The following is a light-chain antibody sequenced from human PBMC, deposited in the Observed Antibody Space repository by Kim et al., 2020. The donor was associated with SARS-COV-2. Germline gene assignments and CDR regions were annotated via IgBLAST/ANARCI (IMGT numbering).Light chain of an antibody. V-gene: IGLV7-43*01. J-gene: IGLJ1*01. CDR3: LLYYGGTYV. CDR2: STT. Sequence: GGTVTRTCASSTGAGTSGYYPNWFQQKPGQTPRPLIYSTTYKQSWTPARFSGSLLGGKAALTLSGVQPEDEADYYCLLYYGGTYVFGTGTKVTVL. CDR1: TGAGTSGYY.